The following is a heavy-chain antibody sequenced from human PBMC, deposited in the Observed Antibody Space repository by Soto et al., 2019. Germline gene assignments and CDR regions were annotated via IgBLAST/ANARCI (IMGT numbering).Heavy chain of an antibody. D-gene: IGHD3-3*01. CDR2: IYYSGST. J-gene: IGHJ6*03. Sequence: PSETLSLTCTVSGGSISSYYWSWIRQPPGKGLEWIGYIYYSGSTNYNPSFKSRVTISVDTSKNQFSLKLSSVTAADTAVYYCASKKYYDFWSGSAGTYYYMDVWGKGTTVTVSS. CDR3: ASKKYYDFWSGSAGTYYYMDV. V-gene: IGHV4-59*01. CDR1: GGSISSYY.